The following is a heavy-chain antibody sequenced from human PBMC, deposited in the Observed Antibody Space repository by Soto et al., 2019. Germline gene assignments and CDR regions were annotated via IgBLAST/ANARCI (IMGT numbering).Heavy chain of an antibody. CDR1: GGFLVESY. Sequence: SETLSLTCAVYGGFLVESYCTFIGHPPCKGLEWIGEINHVGGTNYNPSLKSRVTMSVDTSQNQFSLRLISVTAADTAMYFCVRIRYQLPSSVLWLDPWGQGTPVTVSS. CDR2: INHVGGT. CDR3: VRIRYQLPSSVLWLDP. J-gene: IGHJ5*02. V-gene: IGHV4-34*01. D-gene: IGHD3-16*01.